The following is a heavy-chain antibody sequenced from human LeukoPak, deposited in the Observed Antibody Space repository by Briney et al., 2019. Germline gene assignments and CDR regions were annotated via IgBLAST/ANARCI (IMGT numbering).Heavy chain of an antibody. J-gene: IGHJ4*02. D-gene: IGHD5-12*01. CDR1: GFTFSSYG. V-gene: IGHV3-23*01. Sequence: PGGSLRLSCAASGFTFSSYGMSWVRQAPGKGLEWVSVISGSAGSAYYAASVKGRFTISRDNSKNTLYLQMYSLRVEDTAVYYCAEDGGYYDFDSWGQGTLVTVSS. CDR2: ISGSAGSA. CDR3: AEDGGYYDFDS.